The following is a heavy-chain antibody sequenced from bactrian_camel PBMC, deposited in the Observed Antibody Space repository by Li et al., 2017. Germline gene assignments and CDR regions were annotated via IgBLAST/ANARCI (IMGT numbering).Heavy chain of an antibody. CDR2: IDSAGNV. J-gene: IGHJ4*01. Sequence: VQLVESGGDSVPVGGSLRLSCTASGHTYSSWSMGWFRQVPGKEREGIAGIDSAGNVEYADSVKGRFTISKDNTKNTLYLQLSSLKTEDTAIYYCSLDYVGSTRGQGTQVTVS. V-gene: IGHV3S55*01. D-gene: IGHD1*01. CDR3: SLDYVGST. CDR1: GHTYSSWS.